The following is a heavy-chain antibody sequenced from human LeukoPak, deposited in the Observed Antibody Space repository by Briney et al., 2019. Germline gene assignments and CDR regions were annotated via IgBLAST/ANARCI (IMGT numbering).Heavy chain of an antibody. D-gene: IGHD3-22*01. CDR3: AKDFHSSGYYYFDY. J-gene: IGHJ4*02. CDR1: GFTFSSYG. V-gene: IGHV3-30*18. Sequence: GGSLRLSCAASGFTFSSYGMHWVRQAPGKGLEWVAVISYDGSNKYYADSVKGRFTISRDNSKNTLYLQMNSLRAEDTAVYYCAKDFHSSGYYYFDYWGRGTLVTVSS. CDR2: ISYDGSNK.